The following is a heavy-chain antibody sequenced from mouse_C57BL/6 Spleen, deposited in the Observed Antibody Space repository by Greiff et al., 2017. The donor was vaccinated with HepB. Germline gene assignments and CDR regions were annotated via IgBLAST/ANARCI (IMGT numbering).Heavy chain of an antibody. CDR3: ASYYGSSYHFDY. CDR1: GFSLTSYG. Sequence: QVQLQQSGPGLVQPSQSLSITCTVSGFSLTSYGVHWVRQSPGKGLEWLGVIWSGGSTDYNAAFISRLSISKDNSKSQVFFKMNSLQADDTAIYYCASYYGSSYHFDYWGQGTTLTVSS. CDR2: IWSGGST. V-gene: IGHV2-2*01. D-gene: IGHD1-1*01. J-gene: IGHJ2*01.